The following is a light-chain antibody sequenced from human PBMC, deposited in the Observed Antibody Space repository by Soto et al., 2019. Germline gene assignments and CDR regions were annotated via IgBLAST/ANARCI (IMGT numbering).Light chain of an antibody. V-gene: IGLV2-14*01. CDR3: SSYTSSTTYV. CDR2: HVS. Sequence: QSVLTQPASVSGSPGQSITISCTGSSSDVGGYNYVSWYQQHPGKAPKLMIYHVSNQPSGISSRFSGSKSGNTASLTISGLQAEDEADYYCSSYTSSTTYVFGTGTKVTVL. CDR1: SSDVGGYNY. J-gene: IGLJ1*01.